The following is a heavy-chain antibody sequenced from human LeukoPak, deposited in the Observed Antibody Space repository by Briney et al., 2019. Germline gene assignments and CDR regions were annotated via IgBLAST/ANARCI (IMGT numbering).Heavy chain of an antibody. J-gene: IGHJ4*02. CDR3: ASAYYDFWSGYYGY. CDR2: IKQDGSEK. CDR1: GFTFSSYW. Sequence: GGSLRLSCAASGFTFSSYWMSWVRQAPGKGLEWVANIKQDGSEKYYVDSVKGRFTISRDNAKNSLYLQMNSLRAEDTAGYYCASAYYDFWSGYYGYWGQGTLVTVSS. D-gene: IGHD3-3*01. V-gene: IGHV3-7*01.